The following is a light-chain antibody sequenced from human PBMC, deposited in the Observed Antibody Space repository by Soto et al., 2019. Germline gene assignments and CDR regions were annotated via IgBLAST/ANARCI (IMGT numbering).Light chain of an antibody. Sequence: QSALTQPASVSESPGQSITISCTGTSSDVGGYNYLSWYQQHPGKAPKVMIYEVSNRPSGVSNRFSGSKSGNTASLTISGLQAEDEAEYFCSSYTASGTPVFGGGTQLTVL. J-gene: IGLJ3*02. CDR1: SSDVGGYNY. CDR2: EVS. CDR3: SSYTASGTPV. V-gene: IGLV2-14*01.